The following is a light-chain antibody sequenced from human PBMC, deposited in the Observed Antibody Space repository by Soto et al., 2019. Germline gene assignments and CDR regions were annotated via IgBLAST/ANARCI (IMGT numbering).Light chain of an antibody. CDR2: AAS. CDR1: QSVSSSY. V-gene: IGKV3-20*01. J-gene: IGKJ1*01. CDR3: QQYESYSPWT. Sequence: EIVLTQSPGTLSLSPGERATLSCRASQSVSSSYLAWYQQKPGQAPRLFIYAASIRATGIPDRFSGSGSGTDFTLTISRLEPEDFATYYCQQYESYSPWTFGQGTKVDIK.